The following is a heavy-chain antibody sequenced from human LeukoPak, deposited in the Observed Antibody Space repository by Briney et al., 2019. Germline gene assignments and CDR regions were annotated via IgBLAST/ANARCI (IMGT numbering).Heavy chain of an antibody. CDR1: GGSISSGGYS. D-gene: IGHD4/OR15-4a*01. CDR3: ARAQCDWGRGANCDIEGNNYFDY. J-gene: IGHJ4*02. CDR2: IYYSGST. V-gene: IGHV4-30-4*07. Sequence: KPSETLSLTCAVSGGSISSGGYSWSWIRQPPEKGLEWIGYIYYSGSTYYNSSLKSRVTISVGTSKNQFSLKLSSVTAADTAVYYCARAQCDWGRGANCDIEGNNYFDYWGQGTLVTVSS.